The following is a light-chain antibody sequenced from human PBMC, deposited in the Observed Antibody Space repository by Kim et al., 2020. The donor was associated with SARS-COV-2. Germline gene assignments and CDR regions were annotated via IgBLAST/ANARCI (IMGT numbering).Light chain of an antibody. V-gene: IGLV3-19*01. CDR1: KLLSSY. CDR3: SPRESSGNRGV. CDR2: DKN. J-gene: IGLJ3*02. Sequence: ALWQTTSITSQGDKLLSSYATWYHQKTPQPATLVIYDKNYRPSWIPARFSGACSGNTAAPSITGAQAEDEADYYCSPRESSGNRGVFGGGTQLTVL.